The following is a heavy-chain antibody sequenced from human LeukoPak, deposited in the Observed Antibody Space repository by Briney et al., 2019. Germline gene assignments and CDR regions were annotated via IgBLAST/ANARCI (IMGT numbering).Heavy chain of an antibody. CDR3: ASSNPDVGGALDY. CDR2: IIPILGIA. CDR1: GGTFSSYT. Sequence: SVKVSCKASGGTFSSYTISWVRQAPGQGLEWMGRIIPILGIANYAQKFQGRVTITADKSTSTAYMELSSLRSEDTAVYYCASSNPDVGGALDYWGQGTLVTVSS. J-gene: IGHJ4*02. V-gene: IGHV1-69*02. D-gene: IGHD3-16*01.